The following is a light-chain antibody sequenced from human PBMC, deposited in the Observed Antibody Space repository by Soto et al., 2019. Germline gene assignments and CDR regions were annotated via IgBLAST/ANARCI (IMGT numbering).Light chain of an antibody. V-gene: IGKV1-39*01. J-gene: IGKJ3*01. CDR2: AAS. Sequence: DIQMTQSPSSLSASVGDRVTITCRASQSISSYLNWYQQKVGKAPELLIYAASNLQSGVPLRFRGSGSGTDFTLTISSLQPEDFATYYCQQSYSTPITFGPGTTVDIK. CDR1: QSISSY. CDR3: QQSYSTPIT.